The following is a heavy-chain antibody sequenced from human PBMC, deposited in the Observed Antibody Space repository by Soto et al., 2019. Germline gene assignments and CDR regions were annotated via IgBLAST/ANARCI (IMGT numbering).Heavy chain of an antibody. J-gene: IGHJ5*02. D-gene: IGHD5-12*01. CDR1: GGTFSSYT. V-gene: IGHV1-69*02. CDR2: IIPILGIA. Sequence: QVQLVQSGAEVKKPGSSVKVSCKASGGTFSSYTISWVRQAPGQGLEWMGRIIPILGIANYAQEFQGRVTITADKSTSTAYMELSSLRSEDTAVYYCAILEDIVATIRFDPWGQGTLVTVSS. CDR3: AILEDIVATIRFDP.